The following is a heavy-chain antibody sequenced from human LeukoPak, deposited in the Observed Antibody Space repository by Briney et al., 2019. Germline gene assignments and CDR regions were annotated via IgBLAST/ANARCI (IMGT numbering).Heavy chain of an antibody. J-gene: IGHJ3*02. CDR2: ISGSGGST. CDR1: GFTISSYA. D-gene: IGHD3-22*01. CDR3: AKYFQTYYYDSSGYFRAFDI. Sequence: GGSLRLSCAASGFTISSYAMSWVRQAPGRGLEWVSAISGSGGSTYYADSVKGRFTISRDNSKNTLYLQMNSLRAEDTAVYYCAKYFQTYYYDSSGYFRAFDIWGQGTMVTVSS. V-gene: IGHV3-23*01.